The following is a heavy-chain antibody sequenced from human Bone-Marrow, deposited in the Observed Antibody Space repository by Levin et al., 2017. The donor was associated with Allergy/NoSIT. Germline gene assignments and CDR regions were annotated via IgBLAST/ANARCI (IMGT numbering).Heavy chain of an antibody. V-gene: IGHV3-66*01. CDR3: ATPWGPLDYYDSSGYRT. CDR2: IYSGGST. CDR1: GFTVSSHY. D-gene: IGHD3-22*01. Sequence: GESLKISCAASGFTVSSHYMSWVRQAPGKGLEWVSVIYSGGSTYYADSVKGRFTISRDNSKNTLYLQMNSLRAEDTAVYYCATPWGPLDYYDSSGYRTWGQGTLVTVSS. J-gene: IGHJ4*02.